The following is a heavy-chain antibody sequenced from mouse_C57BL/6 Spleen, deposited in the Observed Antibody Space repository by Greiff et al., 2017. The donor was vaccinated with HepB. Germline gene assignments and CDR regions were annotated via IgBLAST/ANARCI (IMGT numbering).Heavy chain of an antibody. D-gene: IGHD2-3*01. CDR1: GYTFTSYG. J-gene: IGHJ2*01. V-gene: IGHV1-81*01. CDR3: AREGGEDGYPYYFDY. Sequence: QVQLQQSGAELARPGASVKLSCKASGYTFTSYGISWVKQRTGQGLEWIGEIYPRSGNTYYNEKFKGKATLTADKSSSTAYMELRSLTSEDSAVYFCAREGGEDGYPYYFDYWGQGTTLTVSS. CDR2: IYPRSGNT.